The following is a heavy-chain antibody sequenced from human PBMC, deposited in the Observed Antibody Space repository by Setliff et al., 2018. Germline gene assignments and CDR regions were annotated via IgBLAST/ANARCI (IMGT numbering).Heavy chain of an antibody. CDR1: GDSMNDNH. D-gene: IGHD6-13*01. J-gene: IGHJ4*02. V-gene: IGHV4-4*08. CDR3: ARGINSVSWTPKY. Sequence: SETLSLTCNVSGDSMNDNHWTWIRRPPGKGLEWIGYIYPDGTTNYNPSLKSRMTISLDMSKNQFSLTLRSVTAADTAMYYCARGINSVSWTPKYWGRGTLVTVSS. CDR2: IYPDGTT.